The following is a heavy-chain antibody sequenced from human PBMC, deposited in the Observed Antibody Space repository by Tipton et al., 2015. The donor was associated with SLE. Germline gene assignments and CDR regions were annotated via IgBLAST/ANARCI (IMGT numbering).Heavy chain of an antibody. J-gene: IGHJ5*01. CDR1: GFTVSSRY. Sequence: SLRLSCAASGFTVSSRYMTWVRQAPGKGLDWVSDIYSRGDTYYADSVKGRFTISRDNSKNTMYLQMDSLRADDTAVYYCVCDGDYYSGVAPWGKRTLVTVST. D-gene: IGHD2-21*01. CDR2: IYSRGDT. CDR3: VCDGDYYSGVAP. V-gene: IGHV3-66*01.